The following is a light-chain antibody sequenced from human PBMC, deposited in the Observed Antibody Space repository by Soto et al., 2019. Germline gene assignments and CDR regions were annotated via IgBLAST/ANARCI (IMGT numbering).Light chain of an antibody. CDR2: GAS. CDR3: QQYGRSPGT. J-gene: IGKJ1*01. Sequence: EIVLTQSPGTLSLSPGERATLSCRASQSVTGSYLAWYQQKPGQAPRLLIYGASSRATGIPDRFSGSGSGTDFTLTISRLEPEDFAVYYCQQYGRSPGTFGQGTKVEI. V-gene: IGKV3-20*01. CDR1: QSVTGSY.